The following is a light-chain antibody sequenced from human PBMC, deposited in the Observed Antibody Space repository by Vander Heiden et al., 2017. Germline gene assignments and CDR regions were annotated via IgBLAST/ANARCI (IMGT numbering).Light chain of an antibody. CDR1: QSVGDW. CDR2: KAS. Sequence: DIQMTQSPSTLSASVGDRVTISCRASQSVGDWLAWYQQKPGKAPKLLIYKASSLESGVPSRFSGSGSGTEFTLTISSLQRDDFATYYCQQYDTYVTFGPGTRVDLK. V-gene: IGKV1-5*03. CDR3: QQYDTYVT. J-gene: IGKJ3*01.